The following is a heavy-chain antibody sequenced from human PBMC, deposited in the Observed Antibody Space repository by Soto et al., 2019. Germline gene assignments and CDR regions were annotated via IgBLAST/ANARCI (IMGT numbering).Heavy chain of an antibody. V-gene: IGHV4-34*01. CDR3: ARAVHYDFWSGQVDY. D-gene: IGHD3-3*01. J-gene: IGHJ4*02. Sequence: SETLSLTCAVYGGSFSGYYWSWIRQPPGKGLEWIGEINHSGSTNYNPSLKSRVTISVDTSKNQFSLKLGSVTAADTAVYYCARAVHYDFWSGQVDYWGQGTLVTVSS. CDR1: GGSFSGYY. CDR2: INHSGST.